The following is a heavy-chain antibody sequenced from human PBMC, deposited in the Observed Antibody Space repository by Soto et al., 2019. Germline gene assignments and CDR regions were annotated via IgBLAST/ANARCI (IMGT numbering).Heavy chain of an antibody. CDR3: ARSDNRNSLYGVDV. D-gene: IGHD1-7*01. CDR2: INHRGSP. Sequence: PSETLSLTCAVNAGSLSGYYWRWVRQSPGKGLEWIGEINHRGSPDYNPSLKSRVTLSIDASMNHVTLELASVTAVDTAVYDCARSDNRNSLYGVDVWGQGTAVTVSS. V-gene: IGHV4-34*01. CDR1: AGSLSGYY. J-gene: IGHJ6*02.